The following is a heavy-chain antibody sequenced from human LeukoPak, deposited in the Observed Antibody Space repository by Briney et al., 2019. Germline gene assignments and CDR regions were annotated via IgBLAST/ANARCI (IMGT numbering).Heavy chain of an antibody. CDR3: AKGTFRYSSSFTFDY. CDR2: ISWSSGSI. V-gene: IGHV3-9*03. CDR1: GFTFDDYA. Sequence: GGSLRLSCAASGFTFDDYAMHWVRQAPGKGLEWVSGISWSSGSIGYADSVKGRFTISRDNAKNSLYLQMNSLRAEDMALYYCAKGTFRYSSSFTFDYWGQGTLVTVSS. D-gene: IGHD6-6*01. J-gene: IGHJ4*02.